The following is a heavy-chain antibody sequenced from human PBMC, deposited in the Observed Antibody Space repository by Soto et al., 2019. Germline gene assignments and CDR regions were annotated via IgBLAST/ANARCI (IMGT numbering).Heavy chain of an antibody. D-gene: IGHD6-13*01. CDR3: ARAGSSSWSGYFDY. CDR1: GYTFTSDG. V-gene: IGHV1-18*01. CDR2: ISAYNGNT. Sequence: ASVKGSCKASGYTFTSDGIGWVRQAPGQGLEWMGWISAYNGNTNYAQKLQGRVTVTTDTSTSTAYMELRSLRSDDTAVYYCARAGSSSWSGYFDYWGQGTLVTVSS. J-gene: IGHJ4*02.